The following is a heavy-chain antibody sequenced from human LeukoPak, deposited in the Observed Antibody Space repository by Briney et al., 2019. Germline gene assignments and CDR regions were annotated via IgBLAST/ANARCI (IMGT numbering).Heavy chain of an antibody. CDR1: GGTFSSYA. Sequence: GSSVKVSCKASGGTFSSYAISWVRQAPGQGLEWMGGIIPIFGTANYAQKFQGRVTISTDESTSTAYMELSSLRSEETAVYYCARGPPLSELRYFDWYYYYYMDVWGKGTTVTVSS. J-gene: IGHJ6*03. CDR2: IIPIFGTA. V-gene: IGHV1-69*05. CDR3: ARGPPLSELRYFDWYYYYYMDV. D-gene: IGHD3-9*01.